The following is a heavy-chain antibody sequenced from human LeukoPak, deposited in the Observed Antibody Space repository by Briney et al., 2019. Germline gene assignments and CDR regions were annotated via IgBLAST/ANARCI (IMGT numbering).Heavy chain of an antibody. D-gene: IGHD6-13*01. V-gene: IGHV3-21*01. CDR2: ISSSSSYI. CDR3: ARVGAAAAGTFYSFDY. J-gene: IGHJ4*02. CDR1: GFTFSSYS. Sequence: GGSLRLSCAASGFTFSSYSMNWVRQAPGKGLEWVSSISSSSSYIYYADSVKGRFTISRDNAKNSLYLQMNSLRAEDTAVYYCARVGAAAAGTFYSFDYWGQGTLVTVSS.